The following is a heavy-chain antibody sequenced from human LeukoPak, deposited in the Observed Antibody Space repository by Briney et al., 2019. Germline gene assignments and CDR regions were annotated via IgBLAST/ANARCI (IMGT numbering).Heavy chain of an antibody. CDR1: GGSISSGGYS. CDR3: ARAQHSYDILTGYTS. CDR2: IYHSGST. Sequence: SSETLSLTCAVSGGSISSGGYSWSWIRQPPGKGLEWIGYIYHSGSTYYNPSLKSRVTISVDRSKNQFSLKLSSVTAADTDVYYRARAQHSYDILTGYTSWGQGTLVTVSS. J-gene: IGHJ4*02. V-gene: IGHV4-30-2*01. D-gene: IGHD3-9*01.